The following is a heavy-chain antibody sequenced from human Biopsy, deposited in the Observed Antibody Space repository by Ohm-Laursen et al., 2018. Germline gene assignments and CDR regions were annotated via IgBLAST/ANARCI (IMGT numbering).Heavy chain of an antibody. J-gene: IGHJ6*02. D-gene: IGHD6-6*01. CDR1: GFSVSSYD. Sequence: SLRLSCTASGFSVSSYDMNWVRQAPGKGLERISYISETSSHIYDADSARGRFTVARDIAKNSLYLQLNSLRVEDTAVYYCARDSSRRAREGGMDVWGQGTTVTVSS. V-gene: IGHV3-21*01. CDR2: ISETSSHI. CDR3: ARDSSRRAREGGMDV.